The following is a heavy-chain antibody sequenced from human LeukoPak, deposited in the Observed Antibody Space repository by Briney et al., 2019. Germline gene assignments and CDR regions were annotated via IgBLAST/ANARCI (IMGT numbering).Heavy chain of an antibody. CDR3: ARAPRTSNPFDY. D-gene: IGHD1-14*01. V-gene: IGHV4-59*01. CDR2: VYYSGST. Sequence: SETLSLTCTVSGGSISSLYWNWIRQPPGKGLEWIGYVYYSGSTNYNPSLKSRVTISVDTSKNQFSLKLSSVTAADTAVYYCARAPRTSNPFDYWGQGTLVTVSS. J-gene: IGHJ4*02. CDR1: GGSISSLY.